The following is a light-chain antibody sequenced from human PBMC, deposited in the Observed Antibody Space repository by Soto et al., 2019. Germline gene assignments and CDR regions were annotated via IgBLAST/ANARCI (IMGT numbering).Light chain of an antibody. CDR3: QSYDSSLSGYV. V-gene: IGLV1-40*01. Sequence: QSALTQPPSVSGAPGQRVTISCTGSSANIGAGYDVHWYQQLPGTAPKLLIYANNIRPSGVPGRFSGSKSGTSASLAITGLQAEDEADYYCQSYDSSLSGYVFXTGTNVTVL. J-gene: IGLJ1*01. CDR1: SANIGAGYD. CDR2: ANN.